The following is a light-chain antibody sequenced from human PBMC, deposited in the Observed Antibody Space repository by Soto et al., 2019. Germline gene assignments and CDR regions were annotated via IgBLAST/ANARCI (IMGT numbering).Light chain of an antibody. CDR2: RAS. CDR1: ESISMW. CDR3: QQYNSWT. V-gene: IGKV1-5*03. J-gene: IGKJ1*01. Sequence: DLQMTQSPSTLSASVGDRVTITCRASESISMWLAWYQQKPGKAPKLLIYRASSLESGVPSRFSGSGYGTEFTLTISSVQPDDSATYYCQQYNSWTFGHGTKVEIK.